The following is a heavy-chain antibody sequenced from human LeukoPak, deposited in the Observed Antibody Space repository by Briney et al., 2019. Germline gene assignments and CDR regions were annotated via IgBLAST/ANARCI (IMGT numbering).Heavy chain of an antibody. D-gene: IGHD3-10*01. V-gene: IGHV4-31*03. J-gene: IGHJ4*02. CDR3: ARGGFFGSGSLFDS. CDR2: IYYSGFT. CDR1: GGSVSSGGSY. Sequence: SETLSLTCSVSGGSVSSGGSYWTWIRQRPGKGLEWIGYIYYSGFTFYSPSLKTRFFVSLDTSENQVSLKVNSVTAADTAVYYCARGGFFGSGSLFDSWGQGTLVTVSS.